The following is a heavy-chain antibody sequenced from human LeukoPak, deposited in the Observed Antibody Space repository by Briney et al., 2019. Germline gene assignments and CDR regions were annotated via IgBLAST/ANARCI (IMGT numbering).Heavy chain of an antibody. CDR1: GFTFDDYA. J-gene: IGHJ4*02. D-gene: IGHD3-10*01. V-gene: IGHV3-9*01. CDR3: AKDMSSSGSYYRGDY. Sequence: GGSLRLSCAASGFTFDDYAMHWVRQAPGKGLEWVSGISWDSGSIVYADSVKGRFTISRDNAKNCLYLQMNSLRAEDTALYYCAKDMSSSGSYYRGDYWGQGTLVTVSS. CDR2: ISWDSGSI.